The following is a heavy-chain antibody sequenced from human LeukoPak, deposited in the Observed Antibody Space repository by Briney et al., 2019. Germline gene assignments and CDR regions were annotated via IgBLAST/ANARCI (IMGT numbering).Heavy chain of an antibody. CDR1: GFTFSSYG. D-gene: IGHD4-17*01. CDR3: ARVPLSLYGDYEGIDC. Sequence: GGSLRLSCAASGFTFSSYGMHWVRQAPGKGLEWVAVIWYDGSNKYYADSVKGRFTISRDNSKNTLYLQMNSLRAEDTAVYYCARVPLSLYGDYEGIDCWGQGTLVTVSS. J-gene: IGHJ4*02. CDR2: IWYDGSNK. V-gene: IGHV3-33*01.